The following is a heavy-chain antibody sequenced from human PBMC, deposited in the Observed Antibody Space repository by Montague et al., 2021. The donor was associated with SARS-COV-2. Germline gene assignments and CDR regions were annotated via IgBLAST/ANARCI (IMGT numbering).Heavy chain of an antibody. J-gene: IGHJ4*02. V-gene: IGHV4-61*02. CDR3: ARDIAVAGLFDY. CDR2: ISISGST. CDR1: GGSISSGSYY. Sequence: TLSLTCTVSGGSISSGSYYWSWIRQPAGKGLEWIGRISISGSTNYNPCLKSRVTISVDTSKNQFSLKLSSVTAADTAVYYCARDIAVAGLFDYWGQGTLVTASS. D-gene: IGHD6-19*01.